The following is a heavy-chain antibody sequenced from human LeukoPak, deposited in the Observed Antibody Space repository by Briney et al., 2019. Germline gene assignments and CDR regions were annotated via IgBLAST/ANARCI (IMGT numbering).Heavy chain of an antibody. V-gene: IGHV4-34*01. CDR3: ARRPYEGYYYYYYMDV. CDR2: INHSGST. CDR1: GGSFSGYY. J-gene: IGHJ6*03. D-gene: IGHD2-21*01. Sequence: SETLSLTCAVYGGSFSGYYWSWIRQPPGKGLEWIGEINHSGSTNYNPSLKSRVTISVDTSKNQFSLKLSSVTAADTAVYYCARRPYEGYYYYYYMDVWGKGTTVTISS.